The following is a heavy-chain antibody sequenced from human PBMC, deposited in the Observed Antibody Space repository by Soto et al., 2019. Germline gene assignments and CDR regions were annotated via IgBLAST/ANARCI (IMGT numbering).Heavy chain of an antibody. CDR2: IYYSGST. CDR3: ARGRSGYGDYLDY. CDR1: GGSISSYY. J-gene: IGHJ4*02. V-gene: IGHV4-59*01. Sequence: QVQLQESGPGLVKPSETLSLTCTVSGGSISSYYWSWIRQPPGKGLEWIGYIYYSGSTNYNPSLKSLVTISVDTSKNQFSLKLSSVTAADTAVYYCARGRSGYGDYLDYWGQGTLVTVSS. D-gene: IGHD4-17*01.